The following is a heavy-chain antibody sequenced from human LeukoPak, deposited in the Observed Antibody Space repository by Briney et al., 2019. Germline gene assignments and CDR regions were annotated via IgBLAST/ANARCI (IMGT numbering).Heavy chain of an antibody. V-gene: IGHV4-59*12. J-gene: IGHJ6*03. CDR3: ARDQEAYCSSTSCYEYYYYMDV. CDR1: GGSISNYY. CDR2: ISYSASS. Sequence: SETLSLTCTVSGGSISNYYWSWIRQPPGKGLEWLGYISYSASSNYNPSLKSRVTISVDTSKNQFSLKLSSVTAADTAVYYCARDQEAYCSSTSCYEYYYYMDVWGKGTTVTISS. D-gene: IGHD2-2*01.